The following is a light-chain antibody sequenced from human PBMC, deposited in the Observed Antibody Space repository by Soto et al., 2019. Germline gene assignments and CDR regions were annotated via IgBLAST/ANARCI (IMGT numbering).Light chain of an antibody. Sequence: QSVLTQPPSASGSPGQSVTISCTGTSSDVGRFNFVSWYQQHPGKAPKPLIYEVTQRPSGVPDRFSGSKSGNTASLAVSGLQAEDEADYYCSSYAGSNSVVFGGGTQLTVL. CDR3: SSYAGSNSVV. J-gene: IGLJ2*01. V-gene: IGLV2-8*01. CDR1: SSDVGRFNF. CDR2: EVT.